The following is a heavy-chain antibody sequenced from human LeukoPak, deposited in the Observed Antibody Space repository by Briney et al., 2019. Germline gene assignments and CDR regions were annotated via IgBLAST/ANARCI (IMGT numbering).Heavy chain of an antibody. J-gene: IGHJ2*01. CDR2: INNGGVNT. V-gene: IGHV3-23*01. D-gene: IGHD4/OR15-4a*01. Sequence: PGGSLRLSCAASGFTFSSYAMNWVRQVPGKGLEWVSAINNGGVNTYYADSVKGRFTISRDNSKNTLYLQMNSLRAEDTAVYYCAKDSLIFMTMGNFDLWGRGTLVTVSS. CDR1: GFTFSSYA. CDR3: AKDSLIFMTMGNFDL.